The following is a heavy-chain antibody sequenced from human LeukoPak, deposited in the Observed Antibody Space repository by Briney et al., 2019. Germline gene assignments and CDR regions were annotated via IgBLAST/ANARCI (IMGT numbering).Heavy chain of an antibody. CDR3: AKARLPHCGSDCLEY. J-gene: IGHJ4*02. V-gene: IGHV3-23*01. D-gene: IGHD2-21*02. Sequence: GGSLRLSCGVSGITLSNYGMSWVREAPGKGLEWVAGLSGSAGGTNSADSVKGRFTISRDNSENTLYLQMNSLTAEDTAVYYCAKARLPHCGSDCLEYWGQGNLVTVSS. CDR2: LSGSAGGT. CDR1: GITLSNYG.